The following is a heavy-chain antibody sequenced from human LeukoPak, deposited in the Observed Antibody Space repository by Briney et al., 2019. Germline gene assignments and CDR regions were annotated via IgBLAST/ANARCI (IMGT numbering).Heavy chain of an antibody. CDR3: ARDQPFFLRTTMVRGEGGFYY. J-gene: IGHJ4*02. D-gene: IGHD3-10*01. CDR2: ISSSSSYI. CDR1: GFTFSSYS. Sequence: GGSLRLSCAASGFTFSSYSMNWVRQAPGKGLEGVSSISSSSSYIYYADPVKGRFTIARDNAKSSLYLQMNSLRAEDTAVYYCARDQPFFLRTTMVRGEGGFYYWGQGTLVTVSS. V-gene: IGHV3-21*01.